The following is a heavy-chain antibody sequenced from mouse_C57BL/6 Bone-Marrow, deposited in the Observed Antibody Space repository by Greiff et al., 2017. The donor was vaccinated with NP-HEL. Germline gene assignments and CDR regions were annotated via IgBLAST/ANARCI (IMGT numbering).Heavy chain of an antibody. CDR2: IYPRSGNT. V-gene: IGHV1-81*01. Sequence: VKLMESGAELARPGASVKLSCKASGYTFTSYGISWVKQRTGQGLEWIGEIYPRSGNTYYNEKFKGKATLTADKSSSTAYMELRSLTSEDSAVYFCARKGDGYYVPYYAMDYWGQGTSVTVSS. CDR1: GYTFTSYG. CDR3: ARKGDGYYVPYYAMDY. D-gene: IGHD2-3*01. J-gene: IGHJ4*01.